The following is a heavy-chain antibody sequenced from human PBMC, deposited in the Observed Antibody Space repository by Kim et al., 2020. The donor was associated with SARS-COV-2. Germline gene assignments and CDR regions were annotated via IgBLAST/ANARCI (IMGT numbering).Heavy chain of an antibody. CDR3: ARDLRRAANRRGDYYYYYG. CDR2: IYYSGST. J-gene: IGHJ6*01. V-gene: IGHV4-59*13. CDR1: GGSISSYY. D-gene: IGHD2-15*01. Sequence: SETLSLTCTVSGGSISSYYWSWIRQPPGKGLEWIGYIYYSGSTNYNPSLKSRVTISVDTSKNQFSLKLSSVTAADTAVYYCARDLRRAANRRGDYYYYYG.